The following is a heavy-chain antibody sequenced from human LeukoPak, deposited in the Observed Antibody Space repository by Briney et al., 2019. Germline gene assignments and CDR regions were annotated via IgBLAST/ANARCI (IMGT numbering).Heavy chain of an antibody. J-gene: IGHJ3*02. CDR2: INPSGGST. CDR3: ARAGLIAAAGTHDAFDI. D-gene: IGHD6-13*01. V-gene: IGHV1-46*01. CDR1: GYTFTSYY. Sequence: ASVKVSCKASGYTFTSYYMHWVRQAPGQGLEWMGIINPSGGSTSYAQKFQGRVTMTRDTSTSTVYMELSSLRSEDTAVYYCARAGLIAAAGTHDAFDIWGQGTMVTVSS.